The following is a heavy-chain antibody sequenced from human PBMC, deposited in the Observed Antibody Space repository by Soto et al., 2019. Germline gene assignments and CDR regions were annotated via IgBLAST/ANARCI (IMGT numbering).Heavy chain of an antibody. CDR2: FIPIFRTL. CDR1: GGIFGSHG. Sequence: QVQLIQSEAEVKKPGSSVRVSCTASGGIFGSHGFSWVRQAPGQRLEWVGGFIPIFRTLTYTEKFQARVRIAADESTNTVYLDLSSFTSEDTAVYYCVRDRRIYYSDPLDEFVASDYEVWGQGTMVSVSS. J-gene: IGHJ3*01. D-gene: IGHD3-22*01. CDR3: VRDRRIYYSDPLDEFVASDYEV. V-gene: IGHV1-69*01.